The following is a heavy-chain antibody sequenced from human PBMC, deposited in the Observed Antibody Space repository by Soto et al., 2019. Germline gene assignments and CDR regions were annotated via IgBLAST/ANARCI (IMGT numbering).Heavy chain of an antibody. CDR3: AIVGKYNWNYWFDP. J-gene: IGHJ5*02. Sequence: EVQLVESGGGVVRPGGSLRLSCAASGFTFDDYGMSWVRQAPGKGLEWVSGINWNGGSTGYADSVKGRFTISRDNAKNSLYLQMNSLRAEDTALYHCAIVGKYNWNYWFDPWGQGTLVTVSS. D-gene: IGHD1-7*01. CDR1: GFTFDDYG. V-gene: IGHV3-20*01. CDR2: INWNGGST.